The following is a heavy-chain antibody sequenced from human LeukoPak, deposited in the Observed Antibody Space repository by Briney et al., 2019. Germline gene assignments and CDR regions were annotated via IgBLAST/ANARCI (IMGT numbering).Heavy chain of an antibody. CDR2: IYPGDSDT. D-gene: IGHD3-10*01. J-gene: IGHJ3*02. V-gene: IGHV5-51*01. CDR1: GYSFTSYW. CDR3: ATSAMVRGVIRAFDI. Sequence: GESLKISCKGSGYSFTSYWIGWVRQMPGKGLEWMGIIYPGDSDTRYSPSFQGQVTISADKSISTAYLQWSSLKASDTAMYYCATSAMVRGVIRAFDIWGQGTMVTASS.